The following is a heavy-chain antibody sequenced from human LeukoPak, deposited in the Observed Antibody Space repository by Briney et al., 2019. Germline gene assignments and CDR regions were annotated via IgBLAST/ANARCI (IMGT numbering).Heavy chain of an antibody. CDR3: TTAVRSKYQPASRFDP. CDR2: IYSGGST. V-gene: IGHV3-66*01. J-gene: IGHJ5*02. Sequence: PGGSLRLSCAASGFTVSSNYMSWVRQAPGKGLEWVSVIYSGGSTYYADSVKGRFTISRDNSKNTLYLQMNSLKTEDTAVYYCTTAVRSKYQPASRFDPWGQGTLVTVSS. CDR1: GFTVSSNY. D-gene: IGHD2-2*01.